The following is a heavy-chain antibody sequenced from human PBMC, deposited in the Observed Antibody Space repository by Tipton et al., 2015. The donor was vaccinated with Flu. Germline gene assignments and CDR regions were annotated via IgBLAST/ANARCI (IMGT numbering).Heavy chain of an antibody. CDR1: GFSFSEYY. J-gene: IGHJ4*02. CDR3: ARPRGYCSGGSCPHFDY. CDR2: ISSSGTTI. D-gene: IGHD2-15*01. Sequence: GSLRLSCAASGFSFSEYYMTWVRQAPGKGLEWISYISSSGTTIYYADSVRGRFTISRDNAKNSLYLQINSLRAEDTAVYYCARPRGYCSGGSCPHFDYWGQGTLVTVSS. V-gene: IGHV3-11*01.